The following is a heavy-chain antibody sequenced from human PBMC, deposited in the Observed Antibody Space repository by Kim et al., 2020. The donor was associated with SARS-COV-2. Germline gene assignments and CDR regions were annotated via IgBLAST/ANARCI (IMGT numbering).Heavy chain of an antibody. J-gene: IGHJ4*02. D-gene: IGHD3-10*01. V-gene: IGHV3-48*02. CDR2: ISSSSSTI. Sequence: GGSLRLSCAASGFTFSSYSMNWVRQAPGKGLEWVSYISSSSSTIYYADSVKGRFTISRDNAKNSLYLQMNSLRDEDTAVYYCARAQPTVLLWFGDLDYWGQGTLVTVSS. CDR1: GFTFSSYS. CDR3: ARAQPTVLLWFGDLDY.